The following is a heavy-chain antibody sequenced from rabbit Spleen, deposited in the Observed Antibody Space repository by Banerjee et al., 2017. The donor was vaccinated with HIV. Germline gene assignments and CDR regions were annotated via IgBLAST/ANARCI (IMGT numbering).Heavy chain of an antibody. J-gene: IGHJ6*01. V-gene: IGHV1S40*01. CDR1: GFSSSSVFW. D-gene: IGHD1-1*01. Sequence: QSLEESGGGLVKPGGTLTLTCKASGFSSSSVFWIYWVRQAPGKGLEWIGTIFGGSTGTIDYASWAKGRFTISKTSSTTVTLQMTSLTVADTATYFCARDTSSSFSSYGMDLWGPGPWSPS. CDR2: IFGGSTGTI. CDR3: ARDTSSSFSSYGMDL.